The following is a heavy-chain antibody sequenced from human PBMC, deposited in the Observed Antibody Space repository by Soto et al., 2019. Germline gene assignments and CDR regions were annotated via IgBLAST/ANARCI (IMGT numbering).Heavy chain of an antibody. Sequence: ASVKVSCKASGYTFTSYDINWVRQATGQGLEWMGWMNPTTGNTGYAQKFQGRVTMTRNTSISTAYMELSSLRSDDTAVYYCARGITIFGVVIPDFDYWGQGTLVTVSS. D-gene: IGHD3-3*01. CDR1: GYTFTSYD. CDR3: ARGITIFGVVIPDFDY. CDR2: MNPTTGNT. V-gene: IGHV1-8*01. J-gene: IGHJ4*02.